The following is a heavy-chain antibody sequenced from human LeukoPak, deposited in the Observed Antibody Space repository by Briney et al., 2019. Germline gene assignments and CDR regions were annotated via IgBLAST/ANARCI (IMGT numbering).Heavy chain of an antibody. CDR1: GGSISSYY. D-gene: IGHD3-22*01. CDR3: ARPDRYYYYMDV. CDR2: IYTSGST. J-gene: IGHJ6*03. Sequence: SETLSLTCTVSGGSISSYYWSWIRQPPGKGLEWIGYIYTSGSTNYNPSLKSRVTISVDTSKNQFSLKLSSVTAADTAVHYCARPDRYYYYMDVWGKGTTVTVSS. V-gene: IGHV4-4*09.